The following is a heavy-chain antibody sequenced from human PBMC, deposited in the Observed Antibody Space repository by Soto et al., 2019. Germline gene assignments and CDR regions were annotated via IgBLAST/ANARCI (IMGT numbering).Heavy chain of an antibody. CDR2: IKRKADGETT. CDR1: GFTFSHVW. V-gene: IGHV3-15*01. D-gene: IGHD2-2*01. CDR3: TTEQYCSSNTCPGAFDM. J-gene: IGHJ3*02. Sequence: EVQLVESGGDLVNPGGSLRLSCAASGFTFSHVWMSWVRQAPGKGLEWVGHIKRKADGETTDYAAPVKGRFTISRDDSINMRFLQMHSLKTEDTAVYYCTTEQYCSSNTCPGAFDMWGQGTMVTVSS.